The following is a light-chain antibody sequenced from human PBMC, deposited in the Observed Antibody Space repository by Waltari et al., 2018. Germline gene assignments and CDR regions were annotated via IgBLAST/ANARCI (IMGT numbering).Light chain of an antibody. CDR3: QQFDAFPYT. V-gene: IGKV1-33*01. Sequence: DILLTQSPTSLSASIGDRVTITCQASQHISNYLNWYQRKPGKAPKLLIYDASDLEPGVPVRFSGTGYGASFTLTIASLQPEDVATYYCQQFDAFPYTFGQGTNLQIK. CDR1: QHISNY. J-gene: IGKJ2*01. CDR2: DAS.